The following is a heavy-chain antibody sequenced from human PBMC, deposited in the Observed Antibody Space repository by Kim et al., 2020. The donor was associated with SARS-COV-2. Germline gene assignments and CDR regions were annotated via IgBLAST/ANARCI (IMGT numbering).Heavy chain of an antibody. CDR2: IYDSGST. CDR3: ARRHSNYNWFDP. V-gene: IGHV4-4*07. J-gene: IGHJ5*02. Sequence: SETLSLTCTVSGGSISGYYWSWIRQPAGKGLEWIGRIYDSGSTTYNPSLKSRVTMSVDTSKNQFSLKLNSVTAADTDLYYCARRHSNYNWFDPWGQGTLVTVSS. D-gene: IGHD4-4*01. CDR1: GGSISGYY.